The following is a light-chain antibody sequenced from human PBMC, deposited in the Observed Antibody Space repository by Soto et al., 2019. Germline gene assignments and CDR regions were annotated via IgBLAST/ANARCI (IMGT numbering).Light chain of an antibody. Sequence: DIQMTQSPSSLSASVGDRVTITCQASQDINNYLNWYQQKSGKAPKLLIYDASNWETGVPSRFSGSGSGTDFTLTISRLEPEDFAMYYCQQYDNPPQTFGPGTKLNIK. J-gene: IGKJ3*01. CDR3: QQYDNPPQT. V-gene: IGKV1-33*01. CDR2: DAS. CDR1: QDINNY.